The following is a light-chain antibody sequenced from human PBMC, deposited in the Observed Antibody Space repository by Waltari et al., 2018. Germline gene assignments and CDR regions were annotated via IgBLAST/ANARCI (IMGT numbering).Light chain of an antibody. V-gene: IGLV1-47*01. CDR3: ATWDDTLNMV. J-gene: IGLJ2*01. CDR2: RND. Sequence: WYQQLPGTAPKLLIYRNDQRPSGVPDRFSGSKAGTSASLAMNGLRSEDEADYYCATWDDTLNMVFGGGTKLTVL.